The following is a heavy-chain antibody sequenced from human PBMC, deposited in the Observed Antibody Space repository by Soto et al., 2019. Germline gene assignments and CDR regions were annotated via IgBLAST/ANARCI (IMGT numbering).Heavy chain of an antibody. V-gene: IGHV4-4*07. D-gene: IGHD6-19*01. CDR2: VSTNGAT. Sequence: PSETLSLTCTVSDDFISSYYWNWIRQPAGKGQEWIGRVSTNGATNYNPSLKSRVTISLDKSKSQFSLRLISVTAADTAVYYCTREQSDDNYFDPWGQGTLVTVSS. CDR3: TREQSDDNYFDP. J-gene: IGHJ5*02. CDR1: DDFISSYY.